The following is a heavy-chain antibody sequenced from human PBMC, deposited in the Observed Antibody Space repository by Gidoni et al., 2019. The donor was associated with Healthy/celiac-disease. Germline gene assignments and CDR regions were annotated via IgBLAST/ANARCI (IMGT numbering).Heavy chain of an antibody. J-gene: IGHJ4*02. CDR1: GGSFSGYY. V-gene: IGHV4-34*01. CDR3: ARVSSGWNPDY. CDR2: INHSGST. Sequence: QVQLQQWGPGLLKPSETLSLTCAVYGGSFSGYYWSWIRQPPGKGLEWIGEINHSGSTNYNPYLKRRVTISVNTSKNQFSLKLSSVTAADTAVYYCARVSSGWNPDYWGQGTLVTVSS. D-gene: IGHD6-19*01.